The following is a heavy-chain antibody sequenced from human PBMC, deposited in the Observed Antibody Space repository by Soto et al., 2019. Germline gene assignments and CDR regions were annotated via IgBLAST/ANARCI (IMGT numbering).Heavy chain of an antibody. V-gene: IGHV3-21*01. J-gene: IGHJ4*02. CDR1: GFTFSSYS. CDR2: ISSSSSYI. CDR3: ARDTGFSGSYYNLYYFDY. Sequence: GGSLRLSCAASGFTFSSYSMNWVRQAPGKGLEWVSSISSSSSYIYYADSVKGRFTISRDNAKNSLYLQMNSLRAEDTAVYYCARDTGFSGSYYNLYYFDYWGQGTLVTVSS. D-gene: IGHD3-10*01.